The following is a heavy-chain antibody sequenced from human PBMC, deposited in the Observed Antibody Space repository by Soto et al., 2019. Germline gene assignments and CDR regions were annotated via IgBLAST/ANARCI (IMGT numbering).Heavy chain of an antibody. V-gene: IGHV1-8*01. CDR3: ARSPKIRGGVIIFFINWFDP. D-gene: IGHD3-10*01. CDR1: GYTFTSYD. J-gene: IGHJ5*02. Sequence: GASVKVSCKASGYTFTSYDINWVRQATGQGLEWMGWINPNSGKADYAQKFQGRVTMTANNSTSTAYMELSSLRSEDTAVYYCARSPKIRGGVIIFFINWFDPWGQGTLVTVSS. CDR2: INPNSGKA.